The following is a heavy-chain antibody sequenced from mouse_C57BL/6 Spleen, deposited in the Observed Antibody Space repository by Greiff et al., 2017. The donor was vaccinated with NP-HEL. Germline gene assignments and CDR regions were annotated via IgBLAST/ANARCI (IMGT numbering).Heavy chain of an antibody. CDR3: ARKNLGSSLPFDY. D-gene: IGHD1-1*01. CDR2: INPSTGGT. Sequence: EVQLVESGPELVKPGASVKISCKASGYSFTGYYMNWVKQSPEKSLEWIGEINPSTGGTTYNQKLKAKATLTVDKSSSTAYMQLKSLTSEDSAVYYCARKNLGSSLPFDYWVQGTTLTVSS. V-gene: IGHV1-42*01. J-gene: IGHJ2*01. CDR1: GYSFTGYY.